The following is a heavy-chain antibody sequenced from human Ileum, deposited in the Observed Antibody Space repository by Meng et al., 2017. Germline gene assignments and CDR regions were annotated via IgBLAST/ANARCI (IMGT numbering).Heavy chain of an antibody. D-gene: IGHD3-10*01. J-gene: IGHJ4*02. CDR2: ISHTGDTI. CDR1: GLTFRDHY. V-gene: IGHV3-11*01. CDR3: GRGHFGLDY. Sequence: QGPLGGSWGTLVKPGGSLRLSCAASGLTFRDHYMTWIRQAPGKGLEWVSYISHTGDTIYYSDSVRGRFTVSRDNANNLLFLQMNSLRAEDTALYYCGRGHFGLDYWGPGTLVTVSS.